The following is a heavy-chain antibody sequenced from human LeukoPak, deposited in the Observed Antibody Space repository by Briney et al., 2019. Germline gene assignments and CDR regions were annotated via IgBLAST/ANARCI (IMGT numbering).Heavy chain of an antibody. Sequence: PGGSLRPSCAASGFIFSNYWMSWVRQVPGKGLEWVANINQDGSEENYVDSVKGRFTISRDNAKNSLYLQMNSLRAEDTAVYYCARNKRGDYWGQGSLVAVSS. D-gene: IGHD1/OR15-1a*01. V-gene: IGHV3-7*01. CDR1: GFIFSNYW. CDR3: ARNKRGDY. J-gene: IGHJ4*02. CDR2: INQDGSEE.